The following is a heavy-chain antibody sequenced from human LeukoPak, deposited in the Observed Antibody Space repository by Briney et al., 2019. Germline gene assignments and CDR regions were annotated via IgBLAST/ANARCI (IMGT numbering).Heavy chain of an antibody. CDR2: ISSSSSYT. Sequence: GGSLRLSCAASGFTFSDYYVSWIRQAPGKGLEWVSYISSSSSYTNYAGSVKGRFTISRDNAKNSLYLQMNSLRAEDTAVYYCARDVGFPPYYYDSSGNYFDYWGQGTLVTVSS. D-gene: IGHD3-22*01. V-gene: IGHV3-11*06. J-gene: IGHJ4*02. CDR1: GFTFSDYY. CDR3: ARDVGFPPYYYDSSGNYFDY.